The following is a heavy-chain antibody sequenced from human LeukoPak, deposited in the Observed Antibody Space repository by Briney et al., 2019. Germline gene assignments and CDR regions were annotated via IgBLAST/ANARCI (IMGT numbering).Heavy chain of an antibody. CDR1: GGSFSGYY. CDR3: AREDDYGDPFDY. J-gene: IGHJ4*02. D-gene: IGHD4-17*01. V-gene: IGHV4-34*01. Sequence: SETLSLTCAVYGGSFSGYYWSWIRQPPGKGLEWIGEINHSGSTNYNPSLKSRVTMSVDTSKNQFSLKLSSVTAADTAVYYCAREDDYGDPFDYWGQGTLVTVSS. CDR2: INHSGST.